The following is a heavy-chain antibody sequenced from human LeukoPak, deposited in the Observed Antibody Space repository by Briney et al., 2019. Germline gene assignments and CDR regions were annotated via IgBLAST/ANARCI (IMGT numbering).Heavy chain of an antibody. D-gene: IGHD3-3*01. V-gene: IGHV3-23*01. CDR1: GFTFSSYA. J-gene: IGHJ6*03. Sequence: PGGSLRLSCATSGFTFSSYAVAWVRQAPGKGLEWVSSISSTGSNTYYADSVKGRFTISRDNSKNTLSLQMNTLTGEDTAVYYCAARRGYYHYMDVWGKGTTVTVPS. CDR3: AARRGYYHYMDV. CDR2: ISSTGSNT.